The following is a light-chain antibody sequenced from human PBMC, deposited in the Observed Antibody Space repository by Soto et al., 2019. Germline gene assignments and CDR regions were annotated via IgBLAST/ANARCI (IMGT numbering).Light chain of an antibody. J-gene: IGLJ1*01. Sequence: QSVLTQPASVSGSPGQSITISCTGTSSDVGGYNYVSWYQQHPGKAPKLMIYEVSNRPSGVSNRFSGSKSGNTASLTISGLQAEDEADYYCSSYTSISTLVFGNGTKVTVL. V-gene: IGLV2-14*01. CDR1: SSDVGGYNY. CDR3: SSYTSISTLV. CDR2: EVS.